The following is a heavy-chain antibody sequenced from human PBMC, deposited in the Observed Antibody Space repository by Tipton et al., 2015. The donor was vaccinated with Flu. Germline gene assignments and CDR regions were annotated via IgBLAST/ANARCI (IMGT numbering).Heavy chain of an antibody. CDR2: INPNSGGT. CDR1: GYTFTGYY. CDR3: AGWGPPAVAGAFDI. Sequence: QLVQSGPEVKKPGASVKVSCKASGYTFTGYYMHWVRQAPGQGIEWMGRINPNSGGTNYAQKFQGRVPMTRDTSISTAYMELSRLRSDATAVYYCAGWGPPAVAGAFDIWGQGPMFTVSS. J-gene: IGHJ3*02. D-gene: IGHD6-19*01. V-gene: IGHV1-2*02.